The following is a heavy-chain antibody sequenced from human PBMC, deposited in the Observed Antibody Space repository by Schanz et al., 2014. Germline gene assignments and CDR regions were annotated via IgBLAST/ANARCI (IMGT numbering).Heavy chain of an antibody. D-gene: IGHD3-10*01. Sequence: QVHLVQSGAEVHKPGASLKISCKASGYTFTNFFLHWVRQAPGQGLEWMGIINPIGGSTTYAQKFRGAVTLTTDTSTDTAYLELTSLRSEDTAVYYCARGSTENMIRGELDYCGQGTLVTVSS. CDR3: ARGSTENMIRGELDY. CDR1: GYTFTNFF. J-gene: IGHJ4*02. V-gene: IGHV1-46*03. CDR2: INPIGGST.